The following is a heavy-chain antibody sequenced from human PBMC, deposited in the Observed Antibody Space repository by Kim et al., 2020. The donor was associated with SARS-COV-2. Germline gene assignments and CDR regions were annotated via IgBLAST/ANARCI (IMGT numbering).Heavy chain of an antibody. CDR1: GYTFTSYY. CDR3: ARDSYSGSYYHYYGMDV. Sequence: ASVKVSCKASGYTFTSYYMHWVRQAPGQGLEWMGIINPSGGSTSYAQKFQGRVTMTRDTSTSTVYMELSSLRSEDTAVYYCARDSYSGSYYHYYGMDVWGQGTTVTVSS. CDR2: INPSGGST. D-gene: IGHD1-26*01. V-gene: IGHV1-46*01. J-gene: IGHJ6*02.